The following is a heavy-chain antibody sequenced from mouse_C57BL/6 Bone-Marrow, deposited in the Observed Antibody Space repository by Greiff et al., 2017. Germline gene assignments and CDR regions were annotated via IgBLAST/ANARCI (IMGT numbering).Heavy chain of an antibody. Sequence: DVKLVESGAGLVKPGGSLKLSCAASGFTFSSYAMSWVRQTPEKRLEWVAYISSGGDYIYYADTVKGRFTISRDNARNTLYLQMSSLKSEDTAMYYCTRDQSITTPYAMDYWGQGTSVTVSS. CDR1: GFTFSSYA. CDR2: ISSGGDYI. J-gene: IGHJ4*01. V-gene: IGHV5-9-1*02. D-gene: IGHD1-1*01. CDR3: TRDQSITTPYAMDY.